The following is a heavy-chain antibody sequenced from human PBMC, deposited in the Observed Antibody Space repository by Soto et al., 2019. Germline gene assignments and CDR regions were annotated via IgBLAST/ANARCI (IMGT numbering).Heavy chain of an antibody. CDR2: ISSSSATI. V-gene: IGHV3-48*02. D-gene: IGHD4-4*01. Sequence: EVQLVESGGGLAPPGGSLRRSCAAYGFILNNFNMNWIRQAPGKGLEWLSYISSSSATIFHAASVKGRFTISRDNAKNSLYLQLTSLRDEDTAVYYCATDGTDGTVTYTGVFEYWGQGALVTVSS. CDR3: ATDGTDGTVTYTGVFEY. J-gene: IGHJ4*02. CDR1: GFILNNFN.